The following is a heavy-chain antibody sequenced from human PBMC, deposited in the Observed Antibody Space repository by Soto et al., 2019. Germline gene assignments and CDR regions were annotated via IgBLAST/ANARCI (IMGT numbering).Heavy chain of an antibody. V-gene: IGHV1-69*01. Sequence: QVQLVQSGAEVKKPGSSVKVSCKASGGTFSSYAISWVRQAPGQGFEWMGGIIPIFGTANYAQKFQGRVTITADESTSTAYMELSSLRSEDTAVYYCARDEPSAGPLLRVRAGGYYGMDVWGQGTTVTVSS. J-gene: IGHJ6*02. CDR3: ARDEPSAGPLLRVRAGGYYGMDV. CDR2: IIPIFGTA. D-gene: IGHD1-26*01. CDR1: GGTFSSYA.